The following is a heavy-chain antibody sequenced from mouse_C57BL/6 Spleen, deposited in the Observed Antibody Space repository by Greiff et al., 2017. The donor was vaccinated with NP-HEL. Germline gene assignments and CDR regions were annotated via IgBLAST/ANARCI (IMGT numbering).Heavy chain of an antibody. J-gene: IGHJ3*01. D-gene: IGHD2-4*01. CDR2: INPNNGGT. Sequence: EVQLLQSGPELVKPGASVKIPCTASGYTFTDYNMYWVHQTPGKRLEWVGAINPNNGGTIYKQKFKGKVTLTVDKSSSTAYMELRSLTSEDTAVYYCAREGYDYDDAFAYWGQRTPVTVSA. V-gene: IGHV1-18*01. CDR3: AREGYDYDDAFAY. CDR1: GYTFTDYN.